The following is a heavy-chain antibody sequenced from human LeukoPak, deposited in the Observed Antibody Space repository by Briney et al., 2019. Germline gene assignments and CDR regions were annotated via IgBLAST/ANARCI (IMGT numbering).Heavy chain of an antibody. D-gene: IGHD6-13*01. CDR2: IQNDGSDK. CDR3: AREGGRAVPGRFDQ. CDR1: GINFRSSG. J-gene: IGHJ4*02. V-gene: IGHV3-30*02. Sequence: PGGSLRLSCAASGINFRSSGMHWVRQAPGKGLEWVTFIQNDGSDKYYAASVKGRFTISRDNSKNTVYLHMASLRADDTALYYCAREGGRAVPGRFDQWGQGTLSPPPQ.